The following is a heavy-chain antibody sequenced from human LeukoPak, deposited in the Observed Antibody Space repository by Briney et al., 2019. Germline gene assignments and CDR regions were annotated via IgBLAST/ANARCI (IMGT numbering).Heavy chain of an antibody. CDR3: ARERWGYSSSLNWFDP. CDR2: IYSGGST. V-gene: IGHV3-66*01. Sequence: GGSLRLSCAASGFTVSSNYMSWVRQAPGKGLEWVSVIYSGGSTYYADSVKGRFTISRDNSKNTLYLQMNSLRAEDTAVHYCARERWGYSSSLNWFDPWGQGTLVTVSS. J-gene: IGHJ5*02. CDR1: GFTVSSNY. D-gene: IGHD6-13*01.